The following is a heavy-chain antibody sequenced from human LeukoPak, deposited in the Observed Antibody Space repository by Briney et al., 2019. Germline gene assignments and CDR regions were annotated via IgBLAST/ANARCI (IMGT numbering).Heavy chain of an antibody. CDR3: ARVERYHEYFQD. D-gene: IGHD3-3*01. Sequence: SETLSLTCTVSGGSISSGHYSWSWIRQHPGKGLEWIGSIYYSGSTYSNPSLKSRLTISEDKSKNQFPLKLSSVTAADTAVYFCARVERYHEYFQDWGQGTLVIVSS. J-gene: IGHJ1*01. CDR2: IYYSGST. CDR1: GGSISSGHYS. V-gene: IGHV4-31*03.